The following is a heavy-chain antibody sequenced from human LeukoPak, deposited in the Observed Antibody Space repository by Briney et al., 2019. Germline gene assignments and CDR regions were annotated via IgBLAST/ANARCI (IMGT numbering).Heavy chain of an antibody. D-gene: IGHD3-10*01. CDR2: INTNTENP. V-gene: IGHV7-4-1*02. CDR3: ARAMIRGVVVLEY. CDR1: GYSFTSYA. J-gene: IGHJ4*02. Sequence: ASVKVSRKASGYSFTSYAMNWVRQAPGQGPEWMGWINTNTENPTYAQDFTGRFVFSLDTSVSTAYLEISSLKSEDTAVYYCARAMIRGVVVLEYWGQGTLVTVSS.